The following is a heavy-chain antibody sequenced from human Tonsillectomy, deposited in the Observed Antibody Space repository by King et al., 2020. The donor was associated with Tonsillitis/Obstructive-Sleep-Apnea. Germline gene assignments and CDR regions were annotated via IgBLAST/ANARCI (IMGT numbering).Heavy chain of an antibody. J-gene: IGHJ6*03. CDR1: GGSISSYY. Sequence: VQLQESGPGLVKPSETLSLTCTVSGGSISSYYWSWIRQPPGKGLEWLGYIYYTGSTNYNPSLKSRVTISIDTSKKQVSLKLSSVTAAATAVYYCAGLEAVGTDIYYFYYMDVWGKGTTVTVSS. V-gene: IGHV4-59*08. CDR3: AGLEAVGTDIYYFYYMDV. D-gene: IGHD3-10*01. CDR2: IYYTGST.